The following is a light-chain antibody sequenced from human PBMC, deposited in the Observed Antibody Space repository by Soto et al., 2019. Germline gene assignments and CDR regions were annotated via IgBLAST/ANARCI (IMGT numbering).Light chain of an antibody. V-gene: IGLV2-8*01. CDR3: CSYVGSNNYV. J-gene: IGLJ1*01. Sequence: QSALTQPPSASGSPGQSVAISCTGTSSDVGGYNYVSWYQQYPGKAPKLIMYEVTKRPSGVPDRFSGSKSGNTASLTVSGLQAGDEADYYCCSYVGSNNYVFGTGTKVTVL. CDR2: EVT. CDR1: SSDVGGYNY.